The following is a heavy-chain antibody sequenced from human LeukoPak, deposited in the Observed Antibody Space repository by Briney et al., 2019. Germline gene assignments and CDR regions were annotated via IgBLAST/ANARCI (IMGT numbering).Heavy chain of an antibody. CDR3: ARAGYSSSSITLGY. J-gene: IGHJ4*02. D-gene: IGHD6-6*01. Sequence: ASVKVSCKASGYTFTNYYIHWVRQAPGQGLEWMGIINPSDGSTSYAQKFQGRVTVTRDTSTSTAYMELSSLRSEDTAVYYCARAGYSSSSITLGYWGQGTLVTVSS. CDR1: GYTFTNYY. CDR2: INPSDGST. V-gene: IGHV1-46*01.